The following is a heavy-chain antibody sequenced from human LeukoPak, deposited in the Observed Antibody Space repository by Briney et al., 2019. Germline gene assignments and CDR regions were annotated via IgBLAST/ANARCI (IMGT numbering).Heavy chain of an antibody. CDR1: GGSFSGYY. CDR2: INHSGST. V-gene: IGHV4-34*01. CDR3: ASLRSLLRGEWFDP. Sequence: SETLSLTCAVYGGSFSGYYWSWIRQPPGKGLEWIGEINHSGSTNYNPSLKSRVTISVDTSKNQFSLKLSSVTAADTAVYYCASLRSLLRGEWFDPWGQGTLVTVSS. D-gene: IGHD1-26*01. J-gene: IGHJ5*02.